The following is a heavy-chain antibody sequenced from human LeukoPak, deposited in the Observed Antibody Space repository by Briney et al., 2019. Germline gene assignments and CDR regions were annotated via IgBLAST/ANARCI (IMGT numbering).Heavy chain of an antibody. J-gene: IGHJ6*03. Sequence: PSETLSLTCTVYGGSISSGNYYWSWIRQPAGKGLEWIGRIYTSGSTNYNPSFKSRVTISVDTSKNQFSLKVDSVTAADTAVYYCARDHPTPTTGYMDVWGKGTTVTVSS. V-gene: IGHV4-61*02. CDR3: ARDHPTPTTGYMDV. CDR1: GGSISSGNYY. D-gene: IGHD1-26*01. CDR2: IYTSGST.